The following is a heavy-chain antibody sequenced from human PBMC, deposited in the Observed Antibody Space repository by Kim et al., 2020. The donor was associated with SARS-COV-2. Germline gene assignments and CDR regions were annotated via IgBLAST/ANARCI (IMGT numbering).Heavy chain of an antibody. V-gene: IGHV3-30*18. CDR1: GFTFSSYG. CDR3: AKEEGPSSDDYGDYYYYYMDV. Sequence: GGSLRLSCAASGFTFSSYGMHWVRQAPGKGLEWVAVISYDGSNKYYADSVKGRFTISRDNSKNTLYLQMNSLRAEDTAVYYCAKEEGPSSDDYGDYYYYYMDVWGKGTTVTVSS. CDR2: ISYDGSNK. J-gene: IGHJ6*03. D-gene: IGHD4-17*01.